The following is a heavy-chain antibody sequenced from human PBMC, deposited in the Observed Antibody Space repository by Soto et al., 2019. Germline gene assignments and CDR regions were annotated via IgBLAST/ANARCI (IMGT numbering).Heavy chain of an antibody. CDR1: GGSIRNYY. V-gene: IGHV4-59*08. Sequence: PSETLSLTCTVSGGSIRNYYSSWIRQPPGKGLEWIGYIYHIGSTNYNPSLKSRVTISVDTSKNQFSLNLRSVTAADTAVYYCARQAGSTWYDPFDIWGQGTMVTVSS. CDR3: ARQAGSTWYDPFDI. J-gene: IGHJ3*02. CDR2: IYHIGST. D-gene: IGHD6-13*01.